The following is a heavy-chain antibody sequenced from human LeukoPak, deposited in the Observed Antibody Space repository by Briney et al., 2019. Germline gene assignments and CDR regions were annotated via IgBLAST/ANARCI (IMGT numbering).Heavy chain of an antibody. CDR3: ARVGTYYDILTGYSPKGAFDY. D-gene: IGHD3-9*01. CDR2: IYYSGST. J-gene: IGHJ4*02. CDR1: GGSISSYY. Sequence: SETLSLTCTVSGGSISSYYWSWIRQPPGKGLEWIGYIYYSGSTNYNPSLKSRVTISVDTSKNRFSLKLSSVTAADTAVYYCARVGTYYDILTGYSPKGAFDYWGQGTLVTVSS. V-gene: IGHV4-59*01.